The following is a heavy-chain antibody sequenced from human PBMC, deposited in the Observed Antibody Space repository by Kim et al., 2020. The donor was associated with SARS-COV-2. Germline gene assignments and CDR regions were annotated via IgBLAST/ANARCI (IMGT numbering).Heavy chain of an antibody. Sequence: SETLSLTCTVSGGSISSYYWSWIRQPPGKGLERIGYIYYSGSTNYNPSLKSRVTISVDTSKNQFSLKLSSVTAADTAVYYCARQRKYDFWSGYPEGYFDYWGQGTLVTVSS. V-gene: IGHV4-59*08. D-gene: IGHD3-3*01. J-gene: IGHJ4*02. CDR2: IYYSGST. CDR3: ARQRKYDFWSGYPEGYFDY. CDR1: GGSISSYY.